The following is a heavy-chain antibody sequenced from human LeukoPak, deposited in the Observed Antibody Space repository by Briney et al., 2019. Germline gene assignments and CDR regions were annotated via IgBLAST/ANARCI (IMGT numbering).Heavy chain of an antibody. CDR2: IRYDGSNK. Sequence: AGSLRLSCAASGFTFSSYGMHWVRQAPGKGLEWVAFIRYDGSNKYYADSVKGRFTISRDNSKNTLYLQMNSLRAEDTAVYYCATAYGSGSYDDYWGQGTLVTVSS. CDR3: ATAYGSGSYDDY. CDR1: GFTFSSYG. V-gene: IGHV3-30*02. J-gene: IGHJ4*02. D-gene: IGHD3-10*01.